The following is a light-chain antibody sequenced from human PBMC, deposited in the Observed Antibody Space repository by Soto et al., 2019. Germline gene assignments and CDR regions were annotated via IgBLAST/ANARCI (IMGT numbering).Light chain of an antibody. Sequence: QSVLTQPPSASGSPGQSVTISCTGTSSDVGGYNYVSWYQQYPGKVPKLMIYEVNKRPSGVPDRFSGSKSGNTASLTVSGLQAEDEADYYCTSYAGGNIVFGTGTKLTVL. J-gene: IGLJ1*01. V-gene: IGLV2-8*01. CDR1: SSDVGGYNY. CDR2: EVN. CDR3: TSYAGGNIV.